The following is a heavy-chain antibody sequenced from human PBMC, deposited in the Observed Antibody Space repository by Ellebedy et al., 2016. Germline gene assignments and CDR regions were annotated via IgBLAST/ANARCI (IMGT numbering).Heavy chain of an antibody. CDR1: GFSLSTSGMC. V-gene: IGHV2-70*01. D-gene: IGHD3-10*01. CDR3: ARAGGVYYGSGSGYYYFDY. Sequence: SGPTLVKPTQTLTLTCTFSGFSLSTSGMCVSWIRQPPGKALEWLALIDWDDDKYYSTSLKTRLTISKDTSKNQVVLTMSNMDPVDTATYYCARAGGVYYGSGSGYYYFDYWGQGTLVTVSS. CDR2: IDWDDDK. J-gene: IGHJ4*02.